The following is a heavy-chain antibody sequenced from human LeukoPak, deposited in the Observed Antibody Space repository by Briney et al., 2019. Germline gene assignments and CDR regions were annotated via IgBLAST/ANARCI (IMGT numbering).Heavy chain of an antibody. CDR3: AKDYCSVNTCYYFDC. D-gene: IGHD2-15*01. Sequence: SETLTLTCGASGGSISSYYWSWIRQPPGKGLEWIGYIYYTGSTNYNPSLKSRRTISVDTSKNQLSQKLNPVAAADTAVDCCAKDYCSVNTCYYFDCGDQGTRDTVS. V-gene: IGHV4-59*08. CDR1: GGSISSYY. J-gene: IGHJ4*02. CDR2: IYYTGST.